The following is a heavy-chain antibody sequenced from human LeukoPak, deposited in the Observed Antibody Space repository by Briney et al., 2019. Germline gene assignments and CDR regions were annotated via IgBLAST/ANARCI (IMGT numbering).Heavy chain of an antibody. CDR1: GFTFSSCS. CDR3: ARDPHIAAAGTIFDY. V-gene: IGHV3-48*02. J-gene: IGHJ4*02. CDR2: ISSSSSNI. D-gene: IGHD6-13*01. Sequence: PGGSLRLSCAVSGFTFSSCSMNWVRQAPGKGLEWVSYISSSSSNIYYADSVKGRFTISRDNAKNSLYLQMNSLRDEDSAVYYCARDPHIAAAGTIFDYWGQGTLVTVSS.